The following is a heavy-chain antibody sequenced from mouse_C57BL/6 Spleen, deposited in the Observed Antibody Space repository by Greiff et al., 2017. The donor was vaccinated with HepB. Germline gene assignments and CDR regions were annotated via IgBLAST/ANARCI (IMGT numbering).Heavy chain of an antibody. J-gene: IGHJ2*01. Sequence: QVQLQQPGAELVKPGASVKLSCKASGYTFTSYWMHWVKQRPGRGLEGIGRIDPNSGGTKYNEKFKSKATLTVDKPSSTAYMQLSSLTSEDSAVYYCARDYDYDGIDYWGQGTTLTVSS. CDR1: GYTFTSYW. D-gene: IGHD2-4*01. V-gene: IGHV1-72*01. CDR3: ARDYDYDGIDY. CDR2: IDPNSGGT.